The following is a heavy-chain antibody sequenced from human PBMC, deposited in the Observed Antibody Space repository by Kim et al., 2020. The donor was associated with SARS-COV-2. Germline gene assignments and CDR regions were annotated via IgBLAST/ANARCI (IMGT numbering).Heavy chain of an antibody. J-gene: IGHJ6*02. Sequence: ASVKVSCKASGYTFSNYGISWVRQAPGQGLEWVAWISAYHGKTNYAKKFQDRVILTTDTSTNTAYMELRSLRSDDTAVYFCARDGLQSPHYHYYGMDVWG. CDR2: ISAYHGKT. V-gene: IGHV1-18*01. D-gene: IGHD4-4*01. CDR3: ARDGLQSPHYHYYGMDV. CDR1: GYTFSNYG.